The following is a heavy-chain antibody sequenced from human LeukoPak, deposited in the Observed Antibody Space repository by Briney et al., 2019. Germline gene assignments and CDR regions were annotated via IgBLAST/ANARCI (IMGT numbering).Heavy chain of an antibody. CDR3: ARGPKNNYFDY. CDR1: GFTFSTSW. Sequence: GGSLRLSCAASGFTFSTSWMHWVRQAPGKGLVWVSRINTDGSSTTYADSVKGRFTLSRDNARNTLFLQMNSLRAEDTAVYYCARGPKNNYFDYWGQGTLVTVSS. V-gene: IGHV3-74*01. CDR2: INTDGSST. J-gene: IGHJ4*02.